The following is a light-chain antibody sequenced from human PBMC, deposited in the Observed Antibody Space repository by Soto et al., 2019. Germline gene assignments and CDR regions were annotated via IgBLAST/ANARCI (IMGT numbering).Light chain of an antibody. CDR2: GAS. V-gene: IGKV3-20*01. J-gene: IGKJ1*01. CDR3: QQYGSSSRT. CDR1: ENVDIN. Sequence: EIVRTQSPATLSVSPGERVTLSCRASENVDINLAWYQQKPGQAPRLLIYGASSRATGIPDRFSGSGSGTDFTLTISRLEPEDFAVYYCQQYGSSSRTFGQGTKVDIK.